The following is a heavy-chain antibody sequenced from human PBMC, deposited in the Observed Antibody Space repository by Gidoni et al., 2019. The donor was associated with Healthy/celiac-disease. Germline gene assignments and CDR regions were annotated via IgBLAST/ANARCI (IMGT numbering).Heavy chain of an antibody. CDR3: ARDHRGYDSSGLDARTYAFDI. CDR2: IYSGGST. D-gene: IGHD3-22*01. V-gene: IGHV3-53*01. Sequence: EVQLVESGGGLIQPGGSLRLSCAASGFTVSSHYMSWVRQAPGKVLEWVSVIYSGGSTYYADSVKGRFTISRDNSKNTLYLQMNSLRAEDTAVYYCARDHRGYDSSGLDARTYAFDIWSQGTMVTVSS. CDR1: GFTVSSHY. J-gene: IGHJ3*02.